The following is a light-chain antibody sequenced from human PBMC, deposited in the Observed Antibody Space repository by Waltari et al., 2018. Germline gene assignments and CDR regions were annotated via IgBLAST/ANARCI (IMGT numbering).Light chain of an antibody. J-gene: IGLJ2*01. CDR3: QSADRSSTPI. CDR1: EWPNQY. V-gene: IGLV3-25*03. Sequence: SDELTQPPSVSVSPGQTATITCSGDEWPNQYAYWYQRKAGQAPVLIIYKASERPSGIPERFSGSCSRTPVTLTINGVQAEDDADYFCQSADRSSTPIFGGVTKLTVL. CDR2: KAS.